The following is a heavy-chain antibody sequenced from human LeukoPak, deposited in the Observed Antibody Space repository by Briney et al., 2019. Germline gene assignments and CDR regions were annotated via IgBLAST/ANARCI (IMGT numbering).Heavy chain of an antibody. J-gene: IGHJ4*02. CDR2: ISGSGGST. D-gene: IGHD2-15*01. CDR1: GFTFSSYA. Sequence: GGSLRLSCAASGFTFSSYAMSWVRQAPGKGLEWVSAISGSGGSTYCADSVKGRFTISRDNSKNTLYLQMNSLRAEDTAVYYCAKDVEDIVVVEFDYWGQGTLVTVSS. CDR3: AKDVEDIVVVEFDY. V-gene: IGHV3-23*01.